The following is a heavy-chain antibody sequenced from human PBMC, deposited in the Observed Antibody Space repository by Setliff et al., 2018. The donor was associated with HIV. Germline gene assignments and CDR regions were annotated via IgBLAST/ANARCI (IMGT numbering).Heavy chain of an antibody. Sequence: SETLSLTCTVSGGSLSGDYWSWIRQSPGKGLERIGYIHTRGSINYIPSLKTRATVSLDTSKNQFFLRLTSVTAADTAIYYCVRHPREEPQRNYKFDSWGQGMLVTAPQ. CDR1: GGSLSGDY. D-gene: IGHD1-7*01. J-gene: IGHJ4*02. V-gene: IGHV4-4*09. CDR3: VRHPREEPQRNYKFDS. CDR2: IHTRGSI.